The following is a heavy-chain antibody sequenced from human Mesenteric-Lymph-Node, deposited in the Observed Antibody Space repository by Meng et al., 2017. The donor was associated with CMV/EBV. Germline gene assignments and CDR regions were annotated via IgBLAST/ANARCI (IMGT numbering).Heavy chain of an antibody. D-gene: IGHD6-6*01. CDR1: VGSCCGCY. Sequence: YVGSCCGCYGRWSRRPPGRGVEGIGEMTDSGSSNYNPSLKSRVAMSVDTSKNQFSLMLSSVTAADTAVYYCARGRGIRARPGGAAFDSWGQGTLVTVSS. J-gene: IGHJ4*02. V-gene: IGHV4-34*01. CDR3: ARGRGIRARPGGAAFDS. CDR2: MTDSGSS.